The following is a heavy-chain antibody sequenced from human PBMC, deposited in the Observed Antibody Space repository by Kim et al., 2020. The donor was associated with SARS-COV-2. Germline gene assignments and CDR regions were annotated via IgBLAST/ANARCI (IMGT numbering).Heavy chain of an antibody. Sequence: GGSLRLSCAASGFTFSSYSMNWVRQAPGKGLEWVSYISSSSSTIYYADSVKGRFTISRDNAKNSLYLQMNSLRAEDTAVYYCARDAYSSSWYRGIGNFDLWGRGTLVTVSS. J-gene: IGHJ2*01. CDR1: GFTFSSYS. V-gene: IGHV3-48*04. CDR3: ARDAYSSSWYRGIGNFDL. CDR2: ISSSSSTI. D-gene: IGHD6-13*01.